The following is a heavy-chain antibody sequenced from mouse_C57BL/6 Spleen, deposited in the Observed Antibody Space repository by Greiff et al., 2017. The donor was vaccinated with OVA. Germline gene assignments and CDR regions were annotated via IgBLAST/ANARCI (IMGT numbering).Heavy chain of an antibody. J-gene: IGHJ3*01. D-gene: IGHD2-4*01. CDR3: AREGYDYGFAY. CDR2: INPNNGGT. CDR1: GYTFTDYN. V-gene: IGHV1-22*01. Sequence: EVKLMESGPELVKPGASVKMSCKASGYTFTDYNMHWVKQSHGKSLEWIGYINPNNGGTSYNQKFKGKATLTVNKSSSTAYMELRSLTSEDSAVYYCAREGYDYGFAYWGQGTLVTVSA.